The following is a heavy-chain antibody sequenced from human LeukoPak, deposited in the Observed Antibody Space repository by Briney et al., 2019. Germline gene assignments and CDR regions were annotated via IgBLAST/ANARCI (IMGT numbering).Heavy chain of an antibody. CDR2: ISAYNGNT. CDR3: ARFSGVLVPDDY. V-gene: IGHV1-18*01. Sequence: ASVKVSCKASGYTFTSYDINWVRQAPGQGLEWMGWISAYNGNTNYAQKLQGRVTMTTDTSTSTAYMELRSLRSDDTAVYYCARFSGVLVPDDYWGQGTLVTVSS. CDR1: GYTFTSYD. J-gene: IGHJ4*02. D-gene: IGHD2-8*02.